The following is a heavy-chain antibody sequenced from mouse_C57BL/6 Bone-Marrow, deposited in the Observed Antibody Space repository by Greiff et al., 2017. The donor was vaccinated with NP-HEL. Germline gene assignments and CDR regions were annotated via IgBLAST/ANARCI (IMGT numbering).Heavy chain of an antibody. CDR3: ARRGLRRGNYFDY. CDR1: GYTFTDYY. CDR2: INPNNGGT. D-gene: IGHD2-4*01. V-gene: IGHV1-26*01. Sequence: VQLQQSGPELVKPGASVKISCKASGYTFTDYYMNWVKQSHGKSLEWIGDINPNNGGTSYNQKFKGKATLTVDKSSSTAYMELRSLTSEDSAVYYCARRGLRRGNYFDYWGQGTTLTVSS. J-gene: IGHJ2*01.